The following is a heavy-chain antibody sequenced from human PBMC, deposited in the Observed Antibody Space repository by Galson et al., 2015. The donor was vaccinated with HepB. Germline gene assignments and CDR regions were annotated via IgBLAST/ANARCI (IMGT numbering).Heavy chain of an antibody. J-gene: IGHJ4*02. CDR2: IIPILGIA. CDR3: ARGTVSDYYDSSGYAPEDY. Sequence: SVKVSCKASGGTFSSYAISWVRQAPGQGLEWMGRIIPILGIANYAQEFQGRVTITADKSTSTAYMELSSLRSEDTAVYYCARGTVSDYYDSSGYAPEDYWGQGTLVTVSS. V-gene: IGHV1-69*04. CDR1: GGTFSSYA. D-gene: IGHD3-22*01.